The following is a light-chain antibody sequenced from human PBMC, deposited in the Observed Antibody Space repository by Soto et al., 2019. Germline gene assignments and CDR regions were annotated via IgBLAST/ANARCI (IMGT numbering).Light chain of an antibody. Sequence: DIQMTQSPSTLSVSVGDRVTITCRASQTISSGLSGYQQKPGKAPKLLIDKASTIKSGVPARFSGSGSGTGFTTTISSLPHDAFATYYCQHYNTSSFAFGQGTKVDLK. CDR1: QTISSG. CDR2: KAS. J-gene: IGKJ1*01. CDR3: QHYNTSSFA. V-gene: IGKV1-5*03.